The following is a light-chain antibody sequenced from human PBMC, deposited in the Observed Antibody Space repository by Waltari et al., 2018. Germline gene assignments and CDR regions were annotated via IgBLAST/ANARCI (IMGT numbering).Light chain of an antibody. CDR1: QSVSSY. V-gene: IGKV3-11*01. CDR2: DAS. Sequence: EIVLTQSPATLSLSPGERATLTCRASQSVSSYLAWYQQKPVQAPRLLIYDASNRATGSAARFSGSGSGTDFTLTISSLEPEDFAVYYCQQRSNWPPITFGQGTRLEIK. J-gene: IGKJ5*01. CDR3: QQRSNWPPIT.